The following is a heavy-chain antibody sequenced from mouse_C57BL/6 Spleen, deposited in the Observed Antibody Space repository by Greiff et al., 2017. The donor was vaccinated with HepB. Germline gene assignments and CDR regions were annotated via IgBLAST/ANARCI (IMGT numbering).Heavy chain of an antibody. V-gene: IGHV1-82*01. D-gene: IGHD3-2*02. CDR3: ARSRSSGYEVFAY. CDR2: IYPGDGDT. J-gene: IGHJ3*01. CDR1: GYAFSSSW. Sequence: VQVVESGPELVKPGASVKISCKASGYAFSSSWMNWVKQRPGKGLEWIGRIYPGDGDTNYNGKFKGKATLTADKSSSTAYMQLSSLTSEDSAVYFCARSRSSGYEVFAYWGQGTLVTVSA.